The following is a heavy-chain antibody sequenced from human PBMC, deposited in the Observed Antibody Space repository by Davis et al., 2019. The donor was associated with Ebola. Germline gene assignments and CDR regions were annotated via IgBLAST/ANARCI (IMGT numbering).Heavy chain of an antibody. J-gene: IGHJ4*02. CDR3: ARGGTRIVGALF. CDR2: IYYSGST. Sequence: PSETLSLTCTVSGGSISSSSYYWGWIRQPPGKGLEWIGSIYYSGSTYYNPSLKSRVTISVDTSKNQFSLKLSSVTAADTAVYYCARGGTRIVGALFWGQGTLVTVSS. D-gene: IGHD1-26*01. V-gene: IGHV4-39*01. CDR1: GGSISSSSYY.